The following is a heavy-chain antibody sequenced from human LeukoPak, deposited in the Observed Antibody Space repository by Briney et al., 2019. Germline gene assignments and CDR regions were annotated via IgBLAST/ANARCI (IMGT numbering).Heavy chain of an antibody. Sequence: ASVKVSCKASGYTFTDYYLHWVRQAPGQGLEWVGWINPNSGGTNYAQKFQGRVTMTRDASISTVYMELSRLRSDDTAVYYCSREDYWGQGTLVTVSS. J-gene: IGHJ4*02. CDR2: INPNSGGT. CDR1: GYTFTDYY. V-gene: IGHV1-2*02. CDR3: SREDY.